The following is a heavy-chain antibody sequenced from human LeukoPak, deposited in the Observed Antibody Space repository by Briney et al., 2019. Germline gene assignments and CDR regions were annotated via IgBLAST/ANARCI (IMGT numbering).Heavy chain of an antibody. Sequence: PSETLSLTCTVSGGSISSSSYYWGWIRQPPGKGLEWIGSIYYSGSTYYNPSLKSRVTISVDTSKNQFSLKLSSVTAADTAVYYCATPSPPLRWQDYWGQVTLVTVSS. J-gene: IGHJ4*02. CDR3: ATPSPPLRWQDY. CDR2: IYYSGST. D-gene: IGHD4-23*01. CDR1: GGSISSSSYY. V-gene: IGHV4-39*07.